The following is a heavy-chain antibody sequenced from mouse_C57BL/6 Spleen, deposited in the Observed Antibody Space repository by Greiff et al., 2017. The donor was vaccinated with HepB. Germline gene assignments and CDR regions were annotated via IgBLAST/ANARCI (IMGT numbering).Heavy chain of an antibody. V-gene: IGHV7-3*01. Sequence: EVQLVESGGGLVQPGGSLSLSCAASGFTFTDYYMSWVRQPPGKALEWLGFIRNKANGYTTEYSASVKGRFTISRDNSQSILYLQMNALRAEDSATYYGARYGDYDEVYAMDYWGQGTSVTVSS. CDR2: IRNKANGYTT. J-gene: IGHJ4*01. CDR3: ARYGDYDEVYAMDY. D-gene: IGHD2-4*01. CDR1: GFTFTDYY.